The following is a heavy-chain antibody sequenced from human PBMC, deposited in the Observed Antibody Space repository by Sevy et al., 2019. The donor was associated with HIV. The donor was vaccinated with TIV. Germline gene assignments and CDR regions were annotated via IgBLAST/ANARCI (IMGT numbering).Heavy chain of an antibody. D-gene: IGHD6-13*01. V-gene: IGHV3-72*01. CDR3: ATHAGIAAAGRVFDY. CDR1: GFTFSDHY. CDR2: IRKKADSYTR. J-gene: IGHJ4*02. Sequence: GGSLRLSCAASGFTFSDHYMEWVRQAPGKGLEWVGRIRKKADSYTREYAASVKGRFTISRDDSKNSLYLLMNSLKTEDTAVYYCATHAGIAAAGRVFDYWGQGTLVTVSS.